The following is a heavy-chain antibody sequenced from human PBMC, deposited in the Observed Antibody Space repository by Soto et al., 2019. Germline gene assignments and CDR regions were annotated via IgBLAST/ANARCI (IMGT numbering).Heavy chain of an antibody. CDR2: IYYSGST. J-gene: IGHJ6*02. D-gene: IGHD6-13*01. V-gene: IGHV4-61*01. Sequence: PSETLSLTCTVSGGSVSSGSYYWSWIRQPRGKGLEWIGYIYYSGSTNYNPSLKSRVTISVDTSKNQFSLKLSSVTAADTAVYYCASHNGYSSSWYGGFYYGMDVWGQGTTVTVSS. CDR1: GGSVSSGSYY. CDR3: ASHNGYSSSWYGGFYYGMDV.